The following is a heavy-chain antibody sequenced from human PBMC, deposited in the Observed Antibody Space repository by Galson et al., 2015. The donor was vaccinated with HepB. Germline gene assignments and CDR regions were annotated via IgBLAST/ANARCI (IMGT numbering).Heavy chain of an antibody. J-gene: IGHJ6*02. CDR1: GFTFSSYW. Sequence: SLRLSCAASGFTFSSYWMSWVRQAPGKGLEWVANIKQDGSEKYYVDSVKGRFTISRDNAKNSLYLQMNSLRAEDTAVYYCARIPSWGPYYYGMDVWGQGTTVTVSS. CDR2: IKQDGSEK. D-gene: IGHD7-27*01. CDR3: ARIPSWGPYYYGMDV. V-gene: IGHV3-7*03.